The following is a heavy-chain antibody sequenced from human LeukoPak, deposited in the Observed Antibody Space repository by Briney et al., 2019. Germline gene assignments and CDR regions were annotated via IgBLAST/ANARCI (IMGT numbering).Heavy chain of an antibody. Sequence: SGGSLRLSCAASGFTPSTYSMNWVRQAPGKGLEWVSSISSSSDSIYYADSVKGRFTISRDNAKNSLYLQMNSLRDEDTAVYYCARGRPTAVTTFDYWGQGTLVTVSS. V-gene: IGHV3-21*01. J-gene: IGHJ4*02. D-gene: IGHD4-17*01. CDR1: GFTPSTYS. CDR3: ARGRPTAVTTFDY. CDR2: ISSSSDSI.